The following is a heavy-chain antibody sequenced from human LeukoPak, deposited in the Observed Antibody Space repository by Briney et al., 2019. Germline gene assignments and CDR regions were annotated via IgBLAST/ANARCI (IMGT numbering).Heavy chain of an antibody. CDR2: LYGDGYT. CDR1: GFTVITND. V-gene: IGHV3-53*01. Sequence: GWSVRLSCAASGFTVITNDMTWVRQAPGKGLEWVSVLYGDGYTKYEDSVQGRFTISRDNSKNTLYLEMNSLSPDDTAVYYCARGVEPLAANTLAYWGQGTLVSASS. J-gene: IGHJ4*02. D-gene: IGHD1-14*01. CDR3: ARGVEPLAANTLAY.